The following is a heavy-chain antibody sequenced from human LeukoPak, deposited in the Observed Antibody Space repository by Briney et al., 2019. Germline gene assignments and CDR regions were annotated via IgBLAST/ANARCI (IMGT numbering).Heavy chain of an antibody. CDR1: GDTFTGYY. CDR3: ARDQDFWSGSLDY. CDR2: INPNSGGT. V-gene: IGHV1-2*02. Sequence: ASVKVSCKASGDTFTGYYMPWVRQAPGRGLEWMGWINPNSGGTNYAQKFQGRVTMTRDTSISTAYMELSRLRSDDTAVYYCARDQDFWSGSLDYWGQGALVTVSS. J-gene: IGHJ4*02. D-gene: IGHD3-3*01.